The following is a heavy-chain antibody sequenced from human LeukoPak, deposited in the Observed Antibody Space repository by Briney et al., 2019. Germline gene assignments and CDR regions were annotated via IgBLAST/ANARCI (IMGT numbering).Heavy chain of an antibody. Sequence: PGGSLRLSCAASGFTFSSYDMHWVRQATGKGLEWVSAIDTAGDTYYPGSVKGRFTISRENAKNSLYLQMNNLRAGDTAVYYCARDDEGMDVWGKGTTVIISS. CDR3: ARDDEGMDV. CDR2: IDTAGDT. CDR1: GFTFSSYD. V-gene: IGHV3-13*01. J-gene: IGHJ6*03.